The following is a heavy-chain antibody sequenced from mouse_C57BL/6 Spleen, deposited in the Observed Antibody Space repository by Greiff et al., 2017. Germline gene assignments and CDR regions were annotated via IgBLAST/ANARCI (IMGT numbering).Heavy chain of an antibody. CDR1: GFNINDYY. J-gene: IGHJ3*01. CDR2: IDPEDGET. Sequence: VQLQQSGAELVKPGASVKLSCTASGFNINDYYMHWVKQRPEQGLEWIGRIDPEDGETKYAAKFQGKATITADTSSNTAYLQLSSLTSEDTAVYYGARGSDGSWFAYWGQGTLVTVSA. V-gene: IGHV14-2*01. CDR3: ARGSDGSWFAY. D-gene: IGHD2-3*01.